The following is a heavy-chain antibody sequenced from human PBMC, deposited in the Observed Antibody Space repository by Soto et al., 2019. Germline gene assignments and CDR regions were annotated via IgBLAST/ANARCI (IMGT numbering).Heavy chain of an antibody. Sequence: PGGSLRLSCAASGFTFRNHAMHWVRRAPGKGLEWVGLIWYDGTSKYYIDSVKGRFTISRDNSNNTLYLQMNSLRAEDTAVYYCTKGRYFDLLPYYFDYWGQGTLVTVSS. CDR2: IWYDGTSK. D-gene: IGHD3-9*01. CDR1: GFTFRNHA. V-gene: IGHV3-30*02. CDR3: TKGRYFDLLPYYFDY. J-gene: IGHJ4*02.